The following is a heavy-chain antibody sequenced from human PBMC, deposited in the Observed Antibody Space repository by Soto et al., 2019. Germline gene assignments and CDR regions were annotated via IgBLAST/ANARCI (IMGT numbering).Heavy chain of an antibody. D-gene: IGHD6-13*01. CDR3: ARVGIAAPAWFDP. CDR1: GGSISSYY. V-gene: IGHV4-59*12. Sequence: SETLSLTCTVSGGSISSYYWSWIRQPPGKGLEWIGYIYYSGSTNYNPSLKSRVTISVDTSKNQFSLKLSSVTAADTAVYYCARVGIAAPAWFDPWGQGTLVTVSS. CDR2: IYYSGST. J-gene: IGHJ5*02.